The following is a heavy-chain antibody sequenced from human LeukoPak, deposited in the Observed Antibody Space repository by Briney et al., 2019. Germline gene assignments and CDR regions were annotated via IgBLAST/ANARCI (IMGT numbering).Heavy chain of an antibody. Sequence: PGGSLRLSCAASGFIFSNYAIGWVRQAPGKGLEWLAGIGGSGDSTDYADSLKGRFTISRDTSKNTVYLQMTSLGGEDTAVYYCAKGAYYDFWSGYTLDYWGQGTLVTVSS. CDR2: IGGSGDST. CDR3: AKGAYYDFWSGYTLDY. V-gene: IGHV3-23*01. CDR1: GFIFSNYA. D-gene: IGHD3-3*01. J-gene: IGHJ4*02.